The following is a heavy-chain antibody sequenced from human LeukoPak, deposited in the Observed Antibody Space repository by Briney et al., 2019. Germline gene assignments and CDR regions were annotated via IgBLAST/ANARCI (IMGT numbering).Heavy chain of an antibody. D-gene: IGHD3-10*01. J-gene: IGHJ4*02. CDR3: ARGNPAMVRGVDFDY. CDR2: INHSGST. V-gene: IGHV4-34*01. CDR1: GGSFSGYY. Sequence: SETLSLTCAVYGGSFSGYYWSWIRQPPGKGLEWIGEINHSGSTNYNPSPKSRVTISVDTSKNQFSLKLSSVTAADTAVYYCARGNPAMVRGVDFDYWGQGTLVTVSS.